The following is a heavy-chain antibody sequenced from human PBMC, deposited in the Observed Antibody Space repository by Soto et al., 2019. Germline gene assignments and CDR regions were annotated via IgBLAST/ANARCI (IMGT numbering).Heavy chain of an antibody. Sequence: KLRETLSLTCTVSGGSISSYYWSWIRQPPGKGLEWIGYIYYSASTNYSPSLKSRVTISVDTSKNQFSLNLSSVTAADTAVYYCARHLPYCGGDCYSLDYWGQGTLVTVSS. CDR3: ARHLPYCGGDCYSLDY. CDR2: IYYSAST. D-gene: IGHD2-21*02. CDR1: GGSISSYY. V-gene: IGHV4-59*08. J-gene: IGHJ4*02.